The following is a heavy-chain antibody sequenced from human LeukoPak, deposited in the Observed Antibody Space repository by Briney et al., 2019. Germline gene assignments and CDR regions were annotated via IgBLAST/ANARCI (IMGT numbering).Heavy chain of an antibody. CDR3: ARDYYYYMDV. J-gene: IGHJ6*03. CDR2: LNSDGSST. V-gene: IGHV3-74*01. Sequence: GGSLRLSCAASGFTFSNYWLHWVRQAPGKGLVWVSRLNSDGSSTSYADSVKGRFTISRDNAKNTLYLQMNSLRAEDTAVCYCARDYYYYMDVWGKGTTVTVSS. CDR1: GFTFSNYW.